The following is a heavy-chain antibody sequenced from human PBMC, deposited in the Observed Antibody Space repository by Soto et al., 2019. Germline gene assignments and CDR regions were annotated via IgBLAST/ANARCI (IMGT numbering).Heavy chain of an antibody. CDR3: ARDMSENIRAFDY. D-gene: IGHD3-3*02. V-gene: IGHV3-11*06. CDR1: GFTFSDYH. CDR2: ITGNSGYT. J-gene: IGHJ4*02. Sequence: QVHLVESGGGLVKPGGSLRLSCAASGFTFSDYHMTWIRQAPGKGLEWVSYITGNSGYTNYADSVKGRFTISRDNAKNSLYLQMNSLRAEDTAVYYCARDMSENIRAFDYWGQGTLVTVSS.